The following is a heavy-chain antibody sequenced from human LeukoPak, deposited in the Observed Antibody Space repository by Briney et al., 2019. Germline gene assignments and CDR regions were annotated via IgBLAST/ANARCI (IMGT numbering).Heavy chain of an antibody. D-gene: IGHD2-21*01. CDR1: GFTFDDYA. J-gene: IGHJ3*02. CDR3: ARLSYWVFEI. CDR2: ISWNSGSI. Sequence: GGSLRPSCAASGFTFDDYAMHWVRQAPGKGLEWVSGISWNSGSIGYADSVKGRFTISRDNAKNSLYLQMNSLRAEDTSVYFCARLSYWVFEIWGQGTMVTVSS. V-gene: IGHV3-9*01.